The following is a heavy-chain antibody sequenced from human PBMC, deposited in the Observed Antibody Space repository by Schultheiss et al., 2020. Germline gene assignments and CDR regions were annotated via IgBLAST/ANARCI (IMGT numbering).Heavy chain of an antibody. J-gene: IGHJ6*02. D-gene: IGHD3-10*01. Sequence: GGSLRLSCAASGFTFSSYGMHWVRQAPGKGLEWVSSISSSSSYIYYADSVKGRFSISRDNAKNSLYLQMNSLRAEDTAVYYCARPPLAGTYYYGMDVWGQGTTVTVSS. CDR1: GFTFSSYG. CDR2: ISSSSSYI. CDR3: ARPPLAGTYYYGMDV. V-gene: IGHV3-21*01.